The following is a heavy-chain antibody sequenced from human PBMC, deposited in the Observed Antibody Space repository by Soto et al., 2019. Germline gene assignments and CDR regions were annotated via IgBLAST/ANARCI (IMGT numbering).Heavy chain of an antibody. J-gene: IGHJ4*02. Sequence: SETLSLTCTVSGGSVSSYYWIWIRQPPGKGLEWIGYMDYSGSTNYNSSLKSRVTISVDTSKNQFSLKLTSVTAADTAIYYCARHWSDYAFDYCGLGTLVTVSS. D-gene: IGHD3-3*01. CDR2: MDYSGST. V-gene: IGHV4-59*02. CDR1: GGSVSSYY. CDR3: ARHWSDYAFDY.